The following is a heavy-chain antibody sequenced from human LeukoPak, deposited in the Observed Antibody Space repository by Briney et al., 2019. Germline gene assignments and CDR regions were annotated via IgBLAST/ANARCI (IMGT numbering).Heavy chain of an antibody. V-gene: IGHV3-23*01. J-gene: IGHJ4*02. CDR3: AKRFPPVGATLQYFFDY. CDR2: IKNSGGRT. Sequence: PGGSLRLSCAASGFTFSSYGMSWVRQAPGKGLEWVSVIKNSGGRTYYADSVKGRFTISRDNSKSTLYLQMNSLTAEDTAIYYCAKRFPPVGATLQYFFDYWGQGTLVTVSS. D-gene: IGHD1-26*01. CDR1: GFTFSSYG.